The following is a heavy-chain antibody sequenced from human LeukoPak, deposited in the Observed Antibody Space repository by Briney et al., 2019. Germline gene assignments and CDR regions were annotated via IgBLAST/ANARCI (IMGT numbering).Heavy chain of an antibody. CDR3: ARDYDFWSGYRSSMDV. Sequence: PGGSLRLSCAASGFTFSSYAMHWVRQAPGKGLEWVAVISYDGSNKYYADSVKGRFTISRDNSKNTLYLQMNSLRAEDTAVYYCARDYDFWSGYRSSMDVWGKGTTVTVSS. J-gene: IGHJ6*03. V-gene: IGHV3-30-3*01. CDR1: GFTFSSYA. D-gene: IGHD3-3*01. CDR2: ISYDGSNK.